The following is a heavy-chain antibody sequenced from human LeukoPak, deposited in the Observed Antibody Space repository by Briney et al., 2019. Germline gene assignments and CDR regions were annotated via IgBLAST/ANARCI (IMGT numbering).Heavy chain of an antibody. Sequence: ASVKVSCKASGYTFTGYYMHWVRQAPGKGLEWMGGFDPEDGETIYAQKFQGRVTMTEDTSTDTAYMELNSLRSEDTAVYYCATRDIVVVPAALKIKQFDYWGQGTLVTVSS. CDR2: FDPEDGET. V-gene: IGHV1-24*01. CDR3: ATRDIVVVPAALKIKQFDY. CDR1: GYTFTGYY. J-gene: IGHJ4*02. D-gene: IGHD2-2*01.